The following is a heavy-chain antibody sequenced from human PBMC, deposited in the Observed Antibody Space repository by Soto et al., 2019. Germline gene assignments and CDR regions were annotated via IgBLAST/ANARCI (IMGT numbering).Heavy chain of an antibody. CDR1: GYTFSTYW. CDR3: ARKFAPEFFDS. Sequence: GESLKISCKGSGYTFSTYWIAWVRQMPGKGLEWMGIIYPGDSDTKYSPAFQGQVTISADKSINTAYLQWTSLEASDTAMYYCARKFAPEFFDSWGQGTLVTVSS. V-gene: IGHV5-51*01. D-gene: IGHD3-10*01. CDR2: IYPGDSDT. J-gene: IGHJ4*02.